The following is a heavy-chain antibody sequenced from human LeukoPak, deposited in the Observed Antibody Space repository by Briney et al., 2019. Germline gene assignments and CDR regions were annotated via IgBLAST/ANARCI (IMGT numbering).Heavy chain of an antibody. Sequence: ASVKVSCKASGYTFSSDGISWVRQAPGQGLEWMGWISSYNGNTKSAQKLQGRVTMSTDTSTSTAYMELRSLRSDDTAVYYCVRDLGEWEVLRGIFYDYWGQGTVVTVSS. J-gene: IGHJ4*02. V-gene: IGHV1-18*01. CDR2: ISSYNGNT. CDR3: VRDLGEWEVLRGIFYDY. CDR1: GYTFSSDG. D-gene: IGHD3-3*01.